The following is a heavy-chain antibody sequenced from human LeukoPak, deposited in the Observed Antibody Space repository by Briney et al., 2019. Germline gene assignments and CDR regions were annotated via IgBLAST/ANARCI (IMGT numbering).Heavy chain of an antibody. J-gene: IGHJ6*02. Sequence: SSETLSLTCTVSGGCISSYYWSWIRQPPGKGLEWIGYIYYSGSTNYNPSLKSRVTISVDTSKNQFSLKLSSVTAADTAVYYCARDGARYFDWLDADYYYGMDVWGQGTTVTVSS. D-gene: IGHD3-9*01. V-gene: IGHV4-59*01. CDR1: GGCISSYY. CDR3: ARDGARYFDWLDADYYYGMDV. CDR2: IYYSGST.